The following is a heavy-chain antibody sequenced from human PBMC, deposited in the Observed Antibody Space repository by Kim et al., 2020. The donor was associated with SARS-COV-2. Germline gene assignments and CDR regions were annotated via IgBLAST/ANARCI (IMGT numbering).Heavy chain of an antibody. CDR2: ISGSGGST. V-gene: IGHV3-23*01. CDR1: GFTFSSYA. J-gene: IGHJ6*02. Sequence: GGSLRLSCAASGFTFSSYAMSWVRQAPGKGLEWVSAISGSGGSTYYADSVKGRFTISRDNSKNTLYLQMNSLRAEDTAVYYCAKDPRSRQLWTYYYGMDVWGQGTTVTVSS. D-gene: IGHD5-18*01. CDR3: AKDPRSRQLWTYYYGMDV.